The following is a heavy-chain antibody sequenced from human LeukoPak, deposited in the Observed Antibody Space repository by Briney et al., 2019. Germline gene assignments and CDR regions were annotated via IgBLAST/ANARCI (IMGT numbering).Heavy chain of an antibody. D-gene: IGHD3-22*01. J-gene: IGHJ3*02. Sequence: ASVKVSCKASGYTFTGYYMHWVRQAPGQGLEGMGWINPNSGGTNYAQKFQGRVTMTRDTSISTAYMELSRLRSDDTAVYYCARDRAPWVVVVIDHDAFDIWGQGTMVTVSS. V-gene: IGHV1-2*02. CDR1: GYTFTGYY. CDR2: INPNSGGT. CDR3: ARDRAPWVVVVIDHDAFDI.